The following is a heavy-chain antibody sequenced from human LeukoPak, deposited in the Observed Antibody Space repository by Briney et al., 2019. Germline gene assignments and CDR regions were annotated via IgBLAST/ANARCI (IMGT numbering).Heavy chain of an antibody. Sequence: GGSLRLSCAASGFTFSSYEMNWVRQAPGKGLEWVSYISSSGTTKYYADSVKGRFTISRDNAKNSLYLQMNSLRAEDTAVYYCATIAYRSSWGYFDYWGQGTLVTVSS. CDR1: GFTFSSYE. CDR3: ATIAYRSSWGYFDY. CDR2: ISSSGTTK. D-gene: IGHD6-6*01. J-gene: IGHJ4*02. V-gene: IGHV3-48*03.